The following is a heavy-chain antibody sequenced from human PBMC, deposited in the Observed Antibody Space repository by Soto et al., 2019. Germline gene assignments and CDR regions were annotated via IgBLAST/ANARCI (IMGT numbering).Heavy chain of an antibody. CDR1: GGTFSSYA. V-gene: IGHV1-69*01. CDR2: IIPIFGTA. D-gene: IGHD5-12*01. J-gene: IGHJ6*02. Sequence: QVQLVQSGAEVKKPGSSVKVSCKASGGTFSSYAISWVRQAPGQGLEWMGGIIPIFGTANYAQKFQGRVTITEDESTSTAYMELSSLRSEDTAMYYCARGVVATVGYYYYGMDVWGQGTTVTVSS. CDR3: ARGVVATVGYYYYGMDV.